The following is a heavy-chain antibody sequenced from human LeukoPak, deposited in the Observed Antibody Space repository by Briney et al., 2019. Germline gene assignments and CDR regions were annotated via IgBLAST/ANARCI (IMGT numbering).Heavy chain of an antibody. D-gene: IGHD3-10*01. CDR3: ARVIRGSGSEAFDI. V-gene: IGHV3-74*01. Sequence: GRTLRLSCAASGFTFSSYWMHWVRRAPGTGLVWFSRINSDRSSTSYADSVKGRFTISRDNAKNTLDLQMNSLRAEDTAVYYCARVIRGSGSEAFDIWGQGTMVTVSS. CDR2: INSDRSST. CDR1: GFTFSSYW. J-gene: IGHJ3*02.